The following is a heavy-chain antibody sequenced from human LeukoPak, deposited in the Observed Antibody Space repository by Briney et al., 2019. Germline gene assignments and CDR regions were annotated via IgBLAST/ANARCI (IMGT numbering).Heavy chain of an antibody. CDR3: ARDSGSEMYYFDY. D-gene: IGHD1-26*01. CDR1: GFSLSNYW. Sequence: PGGSLRLSCAASGFSLSNYWISWVRQAPGKGLEWVSSISSSSSYIYYADSVKGRFTISRDNAKNSLYLQMNSLRAEDTAVYYCARDSGSEMYYFDYWGQGTLVTVSS. CDR2: ISSSSSYI. J-gene: IGHJ4*02. V-gene: IGHV3-21*01.